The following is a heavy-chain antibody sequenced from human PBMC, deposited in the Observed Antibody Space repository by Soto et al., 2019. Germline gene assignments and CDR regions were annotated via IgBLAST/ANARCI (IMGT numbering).Heavy chain of an antibody. CDR2: IDWDDDK. V-gene: IGHV2-70*11. CDR1: GFSLSTSGMC. J-gene: IGHJ6*03. D-gene: IGHD6-13*01. CDR3: ARIVAAAAGTYYYMDV. Sequence: SAPTLVNPAQTLTLTCTFSGFSLSTSGMCVSWIRQPPGKALEWLARIDWDDDKYYSTSLKTRLTISKDTSKNQVVLTMTNMDPVDTATYYCARIVAAAAGTYYYMDVWGKGTTVTVSS.